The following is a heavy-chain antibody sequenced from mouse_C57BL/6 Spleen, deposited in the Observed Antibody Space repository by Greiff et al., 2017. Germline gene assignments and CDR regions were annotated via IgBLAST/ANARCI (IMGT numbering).Heavy chain of an antibody. CDR2: IYPRSGNT. Sequence: QVQLKESGAELARPGASVKLSCKASGYTFTSYGISWVKQRTGQGLEWIGEIYPRSGNTYYNEKFKGKATLTADKSSSTAYMERRSLTSEDSAVYFCSHSSGYGFAYWGQGTLVTVSA. V-gene: IGHV1-81*01. J-gene: IGHJ3*01. D-gene: IGHD3-2*02. CDR1: GYTFTSYG. CDR3: SHSSGYGFAY.